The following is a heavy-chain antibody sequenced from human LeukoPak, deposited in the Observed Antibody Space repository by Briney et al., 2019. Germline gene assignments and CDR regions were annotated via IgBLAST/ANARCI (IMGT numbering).Heavy chain of an antibody. D-gene: IGHD5-18*01. CDR3: ARGGLDTRRGGYFDY. V-gene: IGHV4-34*01. CDR2: ISHSGTT. J-gene: IGHJ4*02. CDR1: GGSFSGFY. Sequence: SETLSLTCAVYGGSFSGFYWSWIRQPPGKGLEWIGEISHSGTTYYNPSLKSRVTLSVDTSKSQFSLRLSSVTTADTAVYYCARGGLDTRRGGYFDYWGQGILVTVSS.